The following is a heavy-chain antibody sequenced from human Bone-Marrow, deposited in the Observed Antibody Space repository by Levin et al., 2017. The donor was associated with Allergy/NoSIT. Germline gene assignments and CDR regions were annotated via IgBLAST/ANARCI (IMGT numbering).Heavy chain of an antibody. J-gene: IGHJ4*02. Sequence: PGGSLRLSCVASGFAFSGYAMHWVRQTPARGLEWVAIISDDGSRKQYPDSVKGRFNIFRDNAKTTLYLQMNRLREEDTAVYYCAREGEGTHLFLPEDNWGQGTRVTVSS. CDR1: GFAFSGYA. CDR3: AREGEGTHLFLPEDN. V-gene: IGHV3-30*03. D-gene: IGHD3-16*01. CDR2: ISDDGSRK.